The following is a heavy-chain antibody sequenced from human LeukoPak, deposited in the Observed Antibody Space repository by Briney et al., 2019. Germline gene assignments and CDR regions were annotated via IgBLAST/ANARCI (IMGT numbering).Heavy chain of an antibody. CDR3: ARASGSYFHDAFDI. CDR1: GGTFSSYA. D-gene: IGHD1-26*01. CDR2: IIPIFGTA. Sequence: ASVKVSCKASGGTFSSYAISWVRQAPGQGLEWMGGIIPIFGTANYAQKFQGRVTITADESTSTAYMELSSLRSEDTAVYYCARASGSYFHDAFDIWGQGTMVTVSS. J-gene: IGHJ3*02. V-gene: IGHV1-69*01.